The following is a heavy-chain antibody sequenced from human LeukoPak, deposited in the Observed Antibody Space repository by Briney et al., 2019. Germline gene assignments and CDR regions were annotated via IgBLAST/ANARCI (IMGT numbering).Heavy chain of an antibody. CDR1: GGTFSSYA. D-gene: IGHD3-10*01. CDR2: IIPIFGTA. Sequence: SVKVSCKASGGTFSSYAISWVRQAPGQGLECMGGIIPIFGTANYAQKFQGRVTINADESTSTAYMELSSLRSEDTAVYYCARCTTHYYGSGSYYCDYWGQGTLVTVSS. J-gene: IGHJ4*02. CDR3: ARCTTHYYGSGSYYCDY. V-gene: IGHV1-69*01.